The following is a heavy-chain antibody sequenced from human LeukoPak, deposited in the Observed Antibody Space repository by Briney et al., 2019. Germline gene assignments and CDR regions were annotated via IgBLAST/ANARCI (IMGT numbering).Heavy chain of an antibody. CDR3: ARLHSSSWSYIDY. V-gene: IGHV5-51*01. D-gene: IGHD6-13*01. CDR1: EYSFASSW. J-gene: IGHJ4*02. Sequence: GESLKISCKASEYSFASSWIGWVRQMPGKGLEWMGIIYPGDSDTRYSPSFQGQVTISADKSINTAYLQWRSLKASDTAMYYCARLHSSSWSYIDYWGQGTLVTVSS. CDR2: IYPGDSDT.